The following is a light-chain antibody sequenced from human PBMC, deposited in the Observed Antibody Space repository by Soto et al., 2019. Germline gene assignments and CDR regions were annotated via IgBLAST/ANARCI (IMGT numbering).Light chain of an antibody. CDR2: DAS. Sequence: AIQLTQSPSSLSASVGDRVTITCRASQGISSALAWYQQKPGKAPKLLIYDASSLESGVPSRFSGSGSGTDFTLTISSLQPVDFATYYCQQFNSYRITFGQGTRLEIK. J-gene: IGKJ5*01. V-gene: IGKV1-13*02. CDR3: QQFNSYRIT. CDR1: QGISSA.